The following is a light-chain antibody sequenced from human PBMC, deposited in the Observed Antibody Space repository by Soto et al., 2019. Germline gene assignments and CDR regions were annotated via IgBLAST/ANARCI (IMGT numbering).Light chain of an antibody. J-gene: IGKJ4*01. V-gene: IGKV1-39*01. CDR1: QSISSY. CDR2: AAS. Sequence: DIPMTQSPSSLSASVGELVTINCRASQSISSYLNWYQQKPGKAPKLMIYAASSLQSGVPSRFSGSGSGTDFTLTISSLQPEDVATYYCQQLNSYPLTFGGGTKVDI. CDR3: QQLNSYPLT.